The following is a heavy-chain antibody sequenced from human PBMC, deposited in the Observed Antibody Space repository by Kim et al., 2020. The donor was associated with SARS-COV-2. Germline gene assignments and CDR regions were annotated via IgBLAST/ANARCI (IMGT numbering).Heavy chain of an antibody. J-gene: IGHJ6*03. CDR1: GFTVSSNY. D-gene: IGHD3-3*01. V-gene: IGHV3-66*01. CDR2: IYSGGST. CDR3: ATYDFWSGYRPLSPYYMDV. Sequence: GGSLRLSCAASGFTVSSNYMSWVRQAPGKGLEWVSVIYSGGSTYYADSVKGRFTISRDNSKNTLYLQMNSLRAEDTAVYYCATYDFWSGYRPLSPYYMDVWGKGTTVTVSS.